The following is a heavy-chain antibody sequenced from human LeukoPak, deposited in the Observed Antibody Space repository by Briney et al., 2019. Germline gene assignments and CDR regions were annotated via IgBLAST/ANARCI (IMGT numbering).Heavy chain of an antibody. CDR2: INHSGST. Sequence: SETLSLTCAGDGGSFIGFYWSWIRQPPGRGLEWIGEINHSGSTNYNPSFASRVTMSVDTSKNQFSLKLASMTAADTAVYYCARVGYDSSGYNLFDYWGQGTLVTVSS. CDR3: ARVGYDSSGYNLFDY. J-gene: IGHJ4*02. V-gene: IGHV4-34*01. D-gene: IGHD3-22*01. CDR1: GGSFIGFY.